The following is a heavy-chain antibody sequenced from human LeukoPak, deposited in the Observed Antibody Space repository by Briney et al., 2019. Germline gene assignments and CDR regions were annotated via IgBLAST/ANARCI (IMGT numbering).Heavy chain of an antibody. V-gene: IGHV4-4*07. D-gene: IGHD3-3*01. Sequence: PSETLSLTCTVSGDSINHYYWSWIRQPPGKGLEWVARIHSTGASDYNPSLKGRVTMSIDTSKTQFSVTMKSVTAADTAVYYCTRGLEVGANRPVDNWGQGTLVTVSS. CDR2: IHSTGAS. J-gene: IGHJ4*02. CDR3: TRGLEVGANRPVDN. CDR1: GDSINHYY.